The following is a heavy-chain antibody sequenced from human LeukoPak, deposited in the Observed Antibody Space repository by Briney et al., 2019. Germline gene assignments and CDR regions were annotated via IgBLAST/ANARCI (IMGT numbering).Heavy chain of an antibody. CDR1: GYTFTGYY. J-gene: IGHJ6*03. V-gene: IGHV1-2*02. Sequence: ASVKVSCKASGYTFTGYYMHWVRQAPGQGLEWMGWINPNSGSTNYQGRVTMTRDTSISTAYMELSRLRTDDTAVYYCARSPMVRDNIPYYYYYMDVWGKGTTVTISS. D-gene: IGHD3-10*01. CDR3: ARSPMVRDNIPYYYYYMDV. CDR2: INPNSGST.